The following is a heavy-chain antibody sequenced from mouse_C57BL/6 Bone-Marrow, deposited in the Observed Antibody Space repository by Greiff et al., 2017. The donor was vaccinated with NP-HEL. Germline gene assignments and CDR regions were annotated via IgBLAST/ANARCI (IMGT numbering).Heavy chain of an antibody. Sequence: EVKVVESGGDLVKPGGSLKLSCAASGFTFSSYGMSWVRQTPDKRLEWVATISSGGSYTYYPGSVKGRFTMSRDNASNTLYLQMSSLKSEDTARYYCARDPLSYYDSSPSYFDYWGQGTTLTVSS. V-gene: IGHV5-6*01. CDR3: ARDPLSYYDSSPSYFDY. CDR2: ISSGGSYT. CDR1: GFTFSSYG. J-gene: IGHJ2*01. D-gene: IGHD1-1*01.